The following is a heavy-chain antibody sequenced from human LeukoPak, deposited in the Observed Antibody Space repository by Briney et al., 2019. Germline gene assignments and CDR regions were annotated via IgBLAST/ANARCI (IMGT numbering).Heavy chain of an antibody. V-gene: IGHV3-48*02. CDR1: VFTFSTSS. CDR3: ARAPLDY. J-gene: IGHJ4*02. Sequence: SGGSLRLSCAAPVFTFSTSSMNWGRQAPGKGLEWDSYISISSSTIYYADSVKGRFTISRDNAKNSLSLQMNRLSDEETAVYYCARAPLDYWGQGTLVTVSS. CDR2: ISISSSTI.